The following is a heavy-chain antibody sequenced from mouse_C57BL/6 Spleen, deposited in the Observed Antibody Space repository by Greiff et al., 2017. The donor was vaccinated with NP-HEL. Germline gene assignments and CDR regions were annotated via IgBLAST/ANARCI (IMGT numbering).Heavy chain of an antibody. CDR2: ISDGGSYT. J-gene: IGHJ3*01. D-gene: IGHD1-1*01. Sequence: EVMLVESGGGLVKPGGSLKLSCAASGFTFSSYAMSWVRQTPEKRLEWVATISDGGSYTYYPDNVKGRFTISRDNAKNNLYLQMSHLKSEDTAMYYCARDDYGSSYVPLAYWGQGTLVTVSA. CDR3: ARDDYGSSYVPLAY. V-gene: IGHV5-4*01. CDR1: GFTFSSYA.